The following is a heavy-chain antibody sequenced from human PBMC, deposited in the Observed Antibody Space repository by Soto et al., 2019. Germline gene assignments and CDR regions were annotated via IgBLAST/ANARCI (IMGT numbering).Heavy chain of an antibody. J-gene: IGHJ6*02. CDR1: GFTFSDYY. CDR3: ARSGYYDSSGFSTYYYYGMDV. Sequence: PGGSLGLSCAASGFTFSDYYMSWIRQAPGKGLEWVSYISSSSSYTNYADSVKGRFTISRDNAKNSLYLQMNSLRAEDTAVYYCARSGYYDSSGFSTYYYYGMDVWGQGTMVTV. D-gene: IGHD3-22*01. CDR2: ISSSSSYT. V-gene: IGHV3-11*06.